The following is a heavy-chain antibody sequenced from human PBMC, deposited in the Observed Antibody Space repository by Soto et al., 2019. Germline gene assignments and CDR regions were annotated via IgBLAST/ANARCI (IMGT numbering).Heavy chain of an antibody. CDR3: ARDXMXTVVTDYWYFXX. D-gene: IGHD2-8*01. J-gene: IGHJ2*01. CDR1: GGSISSGDYY. CDR2: IYYSGXT. Sequence: QVQLXESGPGLVQSSQTLSLTCTVSGGSISSGDYYWSWIRQAPGKGLEWIGYIYYSGXTYDXXXXXXXXXXXXXXXXXXXXXXXXXXXXXXXAVYXXARDXMXTVVTDYWYFXXWGR. V-gene: IGHV4-30-4*01.